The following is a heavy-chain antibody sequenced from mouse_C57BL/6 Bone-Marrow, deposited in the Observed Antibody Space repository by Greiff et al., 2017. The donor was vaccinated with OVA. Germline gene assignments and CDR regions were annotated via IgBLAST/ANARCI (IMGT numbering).Heavy chain of an antibody. V-gene: IGHV5-4*01. CDR2: ISDGGSYT. CDR1: GFTFSSYA. Sequence: EVQLVESGGGLVKPGGSLKLSCAASGFTFSSYAMSWVRQTPEKRLEWVATISDGGSYTYYPDNVKGRFTISRDNAKNNLYLQMSHLKSEDTAMYYCAREEPHYFDYWGQGTTLTVSS. J-gene: IGHJ2*01. CDR3: AREEPHYFDY.